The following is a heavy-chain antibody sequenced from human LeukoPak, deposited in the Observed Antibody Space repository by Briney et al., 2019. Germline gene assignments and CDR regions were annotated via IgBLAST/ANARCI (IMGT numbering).Heavy chain of an antibody. CDR3: ARDHYDFWRGPSH. CDR1: GFTFSSYS. D-gene: IGHD3-3*01. J-gene: IGHJ4*02. CDR2: ISSSSSYI. Sequence: GGSLRLSCAASGFTFSSYSMNWVRQAPGKGLEWVSSISSSSSYIYYADSVKGRFTISRDNAKNSLYLQMNSLRAEDTAVYYCARDHYDFWRGPSHWGQGTLVTVSS. V-gene: IGHV3-21*01.